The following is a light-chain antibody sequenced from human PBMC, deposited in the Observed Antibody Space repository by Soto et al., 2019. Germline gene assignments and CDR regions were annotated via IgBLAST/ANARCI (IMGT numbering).Light chain of an antibody. V-gene: IGKV4-1*01. CDR1: QSVIYSSNNKNY. J-gene: IGKJ4*01. CDR2: WAS. Sequence: DIVMTQSPDSLAVSLGERATINCKSSQSVIYSSNNKNYLAWYQQKPGQPPKLLIYWASTRESGVPDRFSGSGSGTEFTLTISSLQAEDVALYYCQQYYSSPLTFGGGTKVEIK. CDR3: QQYYSSPLT.